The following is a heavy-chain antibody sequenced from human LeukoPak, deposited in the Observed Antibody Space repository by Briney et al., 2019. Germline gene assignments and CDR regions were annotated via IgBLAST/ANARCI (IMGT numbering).Heavy chain of an antibody. V-gene: IGHV1-18*01. D-gene: IGHD5-12*01. J-gene: IGHJ3*02. CDR2: ISAYNGNT. CDR3: ARAHSGYEGGAFDI. CDR1: GYTFTSYG. Sequence: GASVKVSCKASGYTFTSYGISWVRQAPGQGIEWMGWISAYNGNTNYAQKLQGRVTMTTDTSTSTAYMELRSLRSDDTAVYYCARAHSGYEGGAFDIWGQGTMVTVSS.